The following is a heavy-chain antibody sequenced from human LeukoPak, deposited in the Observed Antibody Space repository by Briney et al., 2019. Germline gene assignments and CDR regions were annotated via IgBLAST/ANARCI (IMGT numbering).Heavy chain of an antibody. CDR1: GFTVSSNY. V-gene: IGHV3-66*02. J-gene: IGHJ3*02. CDR2: IYSGGGT. Sequence: PGGSLTLSCAASGFTVSSNYMSWVRQAPGKGLEWVSVIYSGGGTDYADSVKGRFTISRDNSKNTLYLQMNSLRAEDTAVYYCARAVGVTAIHNAFDIWGQGTMVTVSS. D-gene: IGHD2-21*02. CDR3: ARAVGVTAIHNAFDI.